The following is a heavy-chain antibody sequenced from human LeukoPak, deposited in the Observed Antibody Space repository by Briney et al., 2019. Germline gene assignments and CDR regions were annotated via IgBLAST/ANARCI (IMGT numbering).Heavy chain of an antibody. V-gene: IGHV3-23*01. CDR1: GFTFSSYA. J-gene: IGHJ4*02. CDR3: AKDPYDSGGYSATSFDH. CDR2: ISGSGGST. D-gene: IGHD3-22*01. Sequence: GGSLRLSCAASGFTFSSYAMSWVRQAPGKGLQWVSGISGSGGSTYYADSVRGRFTVSRGNSKNTLYLQMNSLRGEDTAVYYCAKDPYDSGGYSATSFDHWGQGTLVTVSS.